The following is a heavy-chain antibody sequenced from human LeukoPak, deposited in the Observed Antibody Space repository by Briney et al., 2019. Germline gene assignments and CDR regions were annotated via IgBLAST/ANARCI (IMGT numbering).Heavy chain of an antibody. CDR2: IYYTGSA. V-gene: IGHV4-59*12. Sequence: SETLSLTCTVSGGPFSSYYWSWIRQPPGKGLEWIGYIYYTGSANYNPSLKSRVTMSVDTSKNQFSLKLSSVTAADTAVYYCARQRADRIFGVVMGFGLDYWGRGTLVTVSS. J-gene: IGHJ4*02. D-gene: IGHD3-3*02. CDR1: GGPFSSYY. CDR3: ARQRADRIFGVVMGFGLDY.